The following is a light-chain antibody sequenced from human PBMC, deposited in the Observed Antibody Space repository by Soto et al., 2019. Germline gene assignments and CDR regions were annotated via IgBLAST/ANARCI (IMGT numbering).Light chain of an antibody. Sequence: QSVLTQPRSVSGSPGQSVTISCTGTSSDVGGHNHVSWYQQHPGKAPKAIIHDVIKRPSGVPDRFYGSKSGNTASLTISGLQAEDEADYYCCSYAGTSNYVFGTGTKLTVL. CDR3: CSYAGTSNYV. J-gene: IGLJ1*01. V-gene: IGLV2-11*01. CDR2: DVI. CDR1: SSDVGGHNH.